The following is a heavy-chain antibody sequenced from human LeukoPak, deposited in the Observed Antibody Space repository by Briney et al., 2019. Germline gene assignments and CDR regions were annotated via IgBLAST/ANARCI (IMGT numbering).Heavy chain of an antibody. CDR2: ISGSGGSA. D-gene: IGHD3-9*01. CDR3: ARGLRYFDWLEGWFDP. J-gene: IGHJ5*02. Sequence: GGSLRLSCAASGFTFSSYAMSWVRQAPGKGLEWVSGISGSGGSAYHADSVKGRFTISRDNSKNTLYLQMNSLRAEDTAVYYCARGLRYFDWLEGWFDPWGQGTLVTVSS. CDR1: GFTFSSYA. V-gene: IGHV3-23*01.